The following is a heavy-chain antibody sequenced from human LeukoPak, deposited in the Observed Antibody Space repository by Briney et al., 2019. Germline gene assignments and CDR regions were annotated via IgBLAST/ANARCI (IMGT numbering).Heavy chain of an antibody. CDR1: GYTFTGYY. CDR3: ARAADYGDYNI. Sequence: GASVKVSCKASGYTFTGYYMHWVRQAPGQGLEWMGRINPNSGGTNYAQKSQGSVTMTRDTSISTAYVELSRLRSDNTAVYYCARAADYGDYNIWGQGTMVTVSS. CDR2: INPNSGGT. D-gene: IGHD4-17*01. V-gene: IGHV1-2*06. J-gene: IGHJ3*02.